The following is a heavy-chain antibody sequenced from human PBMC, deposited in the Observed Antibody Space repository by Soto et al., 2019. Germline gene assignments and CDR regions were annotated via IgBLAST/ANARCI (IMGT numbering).Heavy chain of an antibody. CDR1: GGTFSSYT. J-gene: IGHJ5*02. CDR3: AREGGCSSTSGYEGGWFDP. V-gene: IGHV1-69*08. CDR2: IIPILGIA. D-gene: IGHD2-2*01. Sequence: QVQLVQSGAEVKKPGSSVKVSCKASGGTFSSYTISWVRQAPGQGLEWMGRIIPILGIANYAQKFQGRVTITADKSTSTAYMELSSLRSEDTAVYCCAREGGCSSTSGYEGGWFDPWGQGTLVTVSS.